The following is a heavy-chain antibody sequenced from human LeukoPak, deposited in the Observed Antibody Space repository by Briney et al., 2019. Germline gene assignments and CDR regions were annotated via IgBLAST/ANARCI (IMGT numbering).Heavy chain of an antibody. CDR2: IYYSGST. J-gene: IGHJ4*02. Sequence: PSETLSLTCTVSGGSISSYYWSWIRQPPGKGLEWIGYIYYSGSTNYNPSLKSRVTISVDTSKNQFPLKLSSVTAADTAVYYCARAVVGASFDFWGRGTLVTVSS. CDR3: ARAVVGASFDF. D-gene: IGHD1-26*01. CDR1: GGSISSYY. V-gene: IGHV4-59*01.